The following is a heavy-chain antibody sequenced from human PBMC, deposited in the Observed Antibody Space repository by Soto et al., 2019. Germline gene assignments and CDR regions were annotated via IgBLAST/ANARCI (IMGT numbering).Heavy chain of an antibody. CDR3: AKTVSIAVVAAPNFDS. Sequence: TGGSLRLSCAASGFTFSRFDMSWVRQAPGKGLQWVAGISLGGGSTYYTDSVKGRFTISRDNSPNTLYLQMNSLRGEDTAVYYCAKTVSIAVVAAPNFDSWGQGTLVTVSS. D-gene: IGHD2-21*01. V-gene: IGHV3-23*01. CDR2: ISLGGGST. J-gene: IGHJ4*02. CDR1: GFTFSRFD.